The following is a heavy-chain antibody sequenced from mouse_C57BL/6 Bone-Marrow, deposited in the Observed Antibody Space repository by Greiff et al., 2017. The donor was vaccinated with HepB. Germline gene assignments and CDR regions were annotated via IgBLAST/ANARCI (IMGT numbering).Heavy chain of an antibody. Sequence: QVQLQQSGAELVKPGASVKMSCKASGYTFTSYWITWVKQRPGQGLEWIGDIYPGSGSTNYNEKFKSKGTLTVDTSSSTAYMQLSSLTSEDSAVYYCVMNDYDRSYDYAMDYWGQGTSVTVSS. CDR3: VMNDYDRSYDYAMDY. D-gene: IGHD2-4*01. J-gene: IGHJ4*01. CDR1: GYTFTSYW. CDR2: IYPGSGST. V-gene: IGHV1-55*01.